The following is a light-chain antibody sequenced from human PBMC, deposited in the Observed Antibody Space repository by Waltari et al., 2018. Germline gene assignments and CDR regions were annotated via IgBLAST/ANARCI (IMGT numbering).Light chain of an antibody. CDR2: RNN. J-gene: IGLJ2*01. CDR1: SSNAGTST. CDR3: SAWDDSLNGVL. V-gene: IGLV1-44*01. Sequence: QSVLSHPPYASGTPGQRVSISCSASSSNAGTSTVHWYQQLPGTAPKLLIYRNNQRPSDVPGRFSGSKSGTSASLAISGLQSEDEAEYFCSAWDDSLNGVLFGGGTKLTVL.